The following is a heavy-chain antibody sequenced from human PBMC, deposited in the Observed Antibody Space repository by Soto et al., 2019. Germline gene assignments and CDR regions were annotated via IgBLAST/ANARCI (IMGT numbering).Heavy chain of an antibody. V-gene: IGHV4-34*01. CDR3: ARSGYSYGWGWFDP. J-gene: IGHJ5*02. CDR2: INHSGST. Sequence: SETLSLTCAVYGGSFSGYYWSWIRQPPGKGLEWIGEINHSGSTNYNPSLKSRVTISVDTSKNQFSLKLSSVTAADTAVYYCARSGYSYGWGWFDPWGQGTLVTVSS. D-gene: IGHD5-18*01. CDR1: GGSFSGYY.